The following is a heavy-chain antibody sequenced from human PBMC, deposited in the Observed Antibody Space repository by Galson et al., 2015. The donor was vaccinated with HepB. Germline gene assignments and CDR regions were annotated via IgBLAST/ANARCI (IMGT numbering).Heavy chain of an antibody. Sequence: SLRLSCAASGFTVSSNYMSWVRQAPGKGLEWVSVIYSGGSTYYADSVKGRFTISRDNSKNTLYLQMNSLRAEDTAVYYCASSGVRGVIGNDYWGQGTLVTVSS. CDR3: ASSGVRGVIGNDY. V-gene: IGHV3-66*02. CDR2: IYSGGST. CDR1: GFTVSSNY. D-gene: IGHD3-10*01. J-gene: IGHJ4*02.